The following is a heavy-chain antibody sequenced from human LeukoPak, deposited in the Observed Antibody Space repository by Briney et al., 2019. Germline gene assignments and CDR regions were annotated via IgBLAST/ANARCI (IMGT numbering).Heavy chain of an antibody. V-gene: IGHV3-7*01. J-gene: IGHJ4*02. Sequence: GGSLRLSCAASGFTFSSYWMSWVRQAPGKGLEWVANIKQDGSEKYYVDSVKGRFTISRDNAKNSLYLQMSSLRAEDTAVYYCARDLRSSSLDYWGQGALVTVSS. CDR2: IKQDGSEK. CDR1: GFTFSSYW. CDR3: ARDLRSSSLDY. D-gene: IGHD6-13*01.